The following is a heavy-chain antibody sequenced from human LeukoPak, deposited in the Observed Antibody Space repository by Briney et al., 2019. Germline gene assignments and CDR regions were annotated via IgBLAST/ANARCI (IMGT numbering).Heavy chain of an antibody. V-gene: IGHV3-11*04. D-gene: IGHD3-22*01. CDR2: ISSSCSTI. CDR3: ARRRTYYDSSGYSSDAFDI. J-gene: IGHJ3*02. CDR1: GFTFSDYY. Sequence: GGSLRLSCAASGFTFSDYYMSWIRQAPGKGLEWVSYISSSCSTIYYADSVKGRFTISRDNAKNSLYLQMNSLRAEDTAVYYCARRRTYYDSSGYSSDAFDIWGQGTMVTVSS.